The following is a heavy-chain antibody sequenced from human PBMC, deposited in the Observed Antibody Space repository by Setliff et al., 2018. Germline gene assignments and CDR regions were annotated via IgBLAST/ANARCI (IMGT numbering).Heavy chain of an antibody. D-gene: IGHD6-6*01. Sequence: GASVKVSCKAFRYTFNDYYIHWVRQTPGQGLEWMGRINPSSGGTDDAQNFLGRVTMTRDTAISTAYMELSRLTSDDTAVYYCARAEYTSSSLYYYMDVWGKGTRSPSP. V-gene: IGHV1-2*06. J-gene: IGHJ6*03. CDR3: ARAEYTSSSLYYYMDV. CDR1: RYTFNDYY. CDR2: INPSSGGT.